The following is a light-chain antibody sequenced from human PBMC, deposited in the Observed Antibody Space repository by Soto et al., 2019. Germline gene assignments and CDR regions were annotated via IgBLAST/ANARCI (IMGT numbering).Light chain of an antibody. CDR2: EVN. CDR1: RSDIGDSNF. CDR3: SSYAGSSNV. V-gene: IGLV2-14*01. J-gene: IGLJ1*01. Sequence: QSVLTQPASVSGSPGQSVTISCTGPRSDIGDSNFISWYQHSPGKAPRLLIYEVNNRPSGVSRRFSGSKAGNTASLTVSGLQAEDEADYYCSSYAGSSNVFGTGTKVTVL.